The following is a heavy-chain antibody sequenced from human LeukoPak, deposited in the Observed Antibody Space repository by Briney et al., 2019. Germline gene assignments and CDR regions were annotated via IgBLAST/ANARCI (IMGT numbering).Heavy chain of an antibody. CDR2: IIPIFGTA. J-gene: IGHJ4*02. D-gene: IGHD6-6*01. CDR3: AIPYSSSLPFVY. V-gene: IGHV1-69*13. Sequence: SVKVSCKASGGTFSSYAISWVPQAPGQGLEWMGGIIPIFGTANYAQKFQGRVTITADESTSTAYMELSSLRSEDTAVYYCAIPYSSSLPFVYWGQGTLVTVSS. CDR1: GGTFSSYA.